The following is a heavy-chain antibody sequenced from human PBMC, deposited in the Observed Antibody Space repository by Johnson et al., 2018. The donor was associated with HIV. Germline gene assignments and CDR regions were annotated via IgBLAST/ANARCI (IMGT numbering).Heavy chain of an antibody. V-gene: IGHV3-23*04. J-gene: IGHJ3*02. D-gene: IGHD6-6*01. Sequence: MLLVESGGGLVKPGGSLRLSCAASGFTFSSYAMSWVRQAPGKGLEWVSAISGSGGSTYYADSVKGRFTISRDNSKNTLYLQMNSLRAEDTAVYYCARAGSSSDDAFDIWGQGTMVTVSS. CDR3: ARAGSSSDDAFDI. CDR2: ISGSGGST. CDR1: GFTFSSYA.